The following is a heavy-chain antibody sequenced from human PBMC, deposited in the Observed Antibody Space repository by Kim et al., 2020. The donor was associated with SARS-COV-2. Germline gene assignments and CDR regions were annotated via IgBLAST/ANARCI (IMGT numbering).Heavy chain of an antibody. CDR2: ISAYNGNT. D-gene: IGHD5-18*01. V-gene: IGHV1-18*04. CDR3: ARFGGYSSELGDAFDI. Sequence: ASVKVSCKASGYTFTSYGISWVRQAPGQGLEWMGWISAYNGNTNYAQKLQVRVTMTTDTSTSTAYMELRSLRSDDTAVYYCARFGGYSSELGDAFDIWGQGTMVTVSS. J-gene: IGHJ3*02. CDR1: GYTFTSYG.